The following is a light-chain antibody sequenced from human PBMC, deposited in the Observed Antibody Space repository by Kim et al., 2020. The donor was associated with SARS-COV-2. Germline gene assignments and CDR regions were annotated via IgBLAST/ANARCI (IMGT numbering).Light chain of an antibody. V-gene: IGKV3-20*01. Sequence: GERAPLSCRASKNVSNTDLAWYQQKPGQAPRLLIYGASSRATDIPDRFSGSGSGTDFTLTINSLEPEDFAVYYCQQYGSSPGTFGQGTKVDIK. CDR2: GAS. CDR1: KNVSNTD. J-gene: IGKJ1*01. CDR3: QQYGSSPGT.